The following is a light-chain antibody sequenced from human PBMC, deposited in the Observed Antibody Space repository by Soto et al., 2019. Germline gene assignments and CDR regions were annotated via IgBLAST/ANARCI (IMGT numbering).Light chain of an antibody. J-gene: IGLJ1*01. CDR2: EVS. V-gene: IGLV2-14*01. CDR1: SSDVGGYNY. CDR3: NSYTSSSTHV. Sequence: QSALTQPASVSGSPGQSITISCTGTSSDVGGYNYVSWYQQHPGKAPKLMIYEVSNRPSGVSNRFSGSKSDNTASLTISGLQAEDEADYYGNSYTSSSTHVFGTGTKLTVL.